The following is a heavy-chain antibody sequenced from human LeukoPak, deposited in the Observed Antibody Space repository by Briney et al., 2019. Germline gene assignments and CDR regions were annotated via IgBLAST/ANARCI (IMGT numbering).Heavy chain of an antibody. Sequence: GASVKVSCKASGYTFTGYYMHWVRQAPGQGLEWMGWINPNSGGTNYAQKFQGRITMTRDTSISTAYMELSRLTSDDTAVYYCARDIRRGYSSGFDYWGQGTLVTVSS. CDR1: GYTFTGYY. D-gene: IGHD6-19*01. CDR2: INPNSGGT. V-gene: IGHV1-2*02. CDR3: ARDIRRGYSSGFDY. J-gene: IGHJ4*02.